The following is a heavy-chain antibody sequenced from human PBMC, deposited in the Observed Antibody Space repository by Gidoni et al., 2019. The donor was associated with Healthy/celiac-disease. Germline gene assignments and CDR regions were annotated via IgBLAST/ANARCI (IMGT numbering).Heavy chain of an antibody. CDR2: ISSSSSYI. CDR3: ARASTVTPYYFDY. D-gene: IGHD4-17*01. J-gene: IGHJ4*02. CDR1: GFTFSSYS. V-gene: IGHV3-21*01. Sequence: VQLVESGGGLVKPGGSLRLSCAASGFTFSSYSMNWVRQAPGKGLEWVSSISSSSSYIYYADSVKGRFTISRDNAKNSLYLQMNSLRAEDTAVYYCARASTVTPYYFDYWGQGTLVTVSS.